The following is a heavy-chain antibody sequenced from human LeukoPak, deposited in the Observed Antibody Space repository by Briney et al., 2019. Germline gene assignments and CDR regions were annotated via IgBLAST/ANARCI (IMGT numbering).Heavy chain of an antibody. D-gene: IGHD3-22*01. J-gene: IGHJ3*02. CDR3: ARAGDSSGIHDAFDI. CDR2: IIPIFGTA. V-gene: IGHV1-69*13. CDR1: GGTFSSYA. Sequence: ASVKVSCKASGGTFSSYAISWVRQAPGQGLEWMGGIIPIFGTANYAQKFQGRVTITADESTSTAYMELSSLRSEDTAVYYCARAGDSSGIHDAFDIWGQGTMVTVSS.